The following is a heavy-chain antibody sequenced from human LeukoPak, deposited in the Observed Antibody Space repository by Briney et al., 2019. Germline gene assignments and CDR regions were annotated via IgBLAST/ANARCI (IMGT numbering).Heavy chain of an antibody. Sequence: SVTVSCKASGGTFSSYAISWVRQAPGQGLEWMGRIIPILGIANYAQKFQGRVTITADKSTSTAYMELSSLRSEDTAVYYCARDPNYYDSSGYYDYWGQGTLVTVSS. CDR3: ARDPNYYDSSGYYDY. D-gene: IGHD3-22*01. CDR1: GGTFSSYA. CDR2: IIPILGIA. J-gene: IGHJ4*02. V-gene: IGHV1-69*04.